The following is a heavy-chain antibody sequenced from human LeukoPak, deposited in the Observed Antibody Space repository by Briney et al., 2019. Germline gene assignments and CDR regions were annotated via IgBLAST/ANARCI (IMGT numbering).Heavy chain of an antibody. CDR1: GGTFSSYA. J-gene: IGHJ4*02. V-gene: IGHV1-69*04. CDR3: ARELYDYVWGSYRSVDY. Sequence: ASVKVSCKASGGTFSSYAISWVRQAPGQGLEWMGRIIPILGIANYAQKFQGRVTITADKSTSTAYMELSSLRSEDTAVYYCARELYDYVWGSYRSVDYWGQGTLVTVTS. CDR2: IIPILGIA. D-gene: IGHD3-16*02.